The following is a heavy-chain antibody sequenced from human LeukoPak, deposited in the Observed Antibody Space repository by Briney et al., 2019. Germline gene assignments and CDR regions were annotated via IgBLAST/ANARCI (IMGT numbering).Heavy chain of an antibody. CDR2: ISATGGST. Sequence: GGSLRLSCAASGFTFSSYAMSWVRQAPGKGLEWVSPISATGGSTYYADSVKGRFTISRDNSKNTLYLQMNSLRAEDTAVYYCAKGFIGYCSGGSCTTFDYWGQGNLVTVSS. D-gene: IGHD2-15*01. V-gene: IGHV3-23*01. CDR3: AKGFIGYCSGGSCTTFDY. J-gene: IGHJ4*02. CDR1: GFTFSSYA.